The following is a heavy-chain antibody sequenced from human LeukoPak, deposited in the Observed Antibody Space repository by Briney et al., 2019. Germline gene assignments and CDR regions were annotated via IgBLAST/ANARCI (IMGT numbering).Heavy chain of an antibody. CDR2: IKGGGGDP. Sequence: QPGGPLRLSCAASGFTFSSYAMGWVRQAPGKGLEWVSSIKGGGGDPFYADSVGGRFTISRDNSKNTLYLQLNSLRAEDTAVYFCAKGGHDFNPFYCWGQGALVTVSS. CDR3: AKGGHDFNPFYC. J-gene: IGHJ4*02. V-gene: IGHV3-23*01. D-gene: IGHD2-21*02. CDR1: GFTFSSYA.